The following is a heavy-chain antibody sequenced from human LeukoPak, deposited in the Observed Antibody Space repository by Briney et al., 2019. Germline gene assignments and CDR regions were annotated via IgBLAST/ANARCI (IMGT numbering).Heavy chain of an antibody. D-gene: IGHD2-2*01. J-gene: IGHJ4*02. Sequence: SETLSLTCTVSGGSISSSSYYWGWIRQPPGKGLEWIGSIYYSGSTYYNPSLKSRVTISVDTSKNQFSLKLSSVTAADTAVYYYARFGPNQLLVDYWGQGTLVTVSS. V-gene: IGHV4-39*01. CDR1: GGSISSSSYY. CDR3: ARFGPNQLLVDY. CDR2: IYYSGST.